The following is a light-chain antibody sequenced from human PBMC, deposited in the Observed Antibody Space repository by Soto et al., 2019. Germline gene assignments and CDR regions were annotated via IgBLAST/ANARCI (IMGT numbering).Light chain of an antibody. J-gene: IGLJ1*01. V-gene: IGLV2-11*01. CDR1: SSDVGGYNY. Sequence: QSVLTQPRSVSGSPGQSVTISCTGTSSDVGGYNYVSWYQQHPGKAPKLMIYDVSKRPSGVPDRFSGSKSGNTASLTISGLQAEDEADYYYCSYAGSFTLLYVLGTGTNVTLL. CDR3: CSYAGSFTLLYV. CDR2: DVS.